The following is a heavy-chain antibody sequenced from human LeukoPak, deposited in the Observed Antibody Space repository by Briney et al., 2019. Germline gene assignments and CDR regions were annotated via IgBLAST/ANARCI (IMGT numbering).Heavy chain of an antibody. J-gene: IGHJ5*01. Sequence: SETLFLTCTVSGDFISPHRLSWIRQPAGKGLEFVGRMAQSGNTDYNPSLRSRLTMSLDTSKKQFSLKLSSVTAADMAVYYCARDWEFCGGFSCYPYWYDSWGQGILVTVSS. D-gene: IGHD2-21*01. CDR2: MAQSGNT. V-gene: IGHV4-4*07. CDR3: ARDWEFCGGFSCYPYWYDS. CDR1: GDFISPHR.